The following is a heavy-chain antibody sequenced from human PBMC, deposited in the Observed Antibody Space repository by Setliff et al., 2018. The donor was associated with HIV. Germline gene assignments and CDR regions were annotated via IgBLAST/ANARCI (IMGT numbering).Heavy chain of an antibody. CDR2: LYWDDDK. CDR3: ARRAGSSWFRFYFDY. D-gene: IGHD6-13*01. V-gene: IGHV2-5*02. CDR1: GFSLSTSGAA. J-gene: IGHJ4*02. Sequence: SGPTLVNPTQTLTLTCTFSGFSLSTSGAAVGWIRQPPGKALEWLAILYWDDDKRYTPSLNSRLTITKGTSKNQVVLTMTNVDPVDTATCFCARRAGSSWFRFYFDYWGQGALVTVSS.